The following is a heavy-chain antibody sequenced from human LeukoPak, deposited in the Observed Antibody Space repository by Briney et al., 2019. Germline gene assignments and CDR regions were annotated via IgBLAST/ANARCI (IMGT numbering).Heavy chain of an antibody. Sequence: SETLSLTCTVSGGSISSHYWSWIRQPPGMGLEWVGYIYFTGSTNYNPSLKSRVTISLDTSKNQFSLKLSPVTAADTAVYYCARGGGSPHYWGQGTLVTVSS. CDR3: ARGGGSPHY. J-gene: IGHJ4*02. CDR2: IYFTGST. D-gene: IGHD3-10*01. V-gene: IGHV4-59*11. CDR1: GGSISSHY.